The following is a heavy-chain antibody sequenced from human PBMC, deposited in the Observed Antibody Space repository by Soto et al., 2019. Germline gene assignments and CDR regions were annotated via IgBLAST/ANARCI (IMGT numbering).Heavy chain of an antibody. CDR2: INAGNGNT. CDR3: ARDLQGGTTHFPLYYFDY. V-gene: IGHV1-3*01. D-gene: IGHD1-1*01. J-gene: IGHJ4*02. Sequence: QVQLVQSGAEVKKPGASVKVSCKASGYTFTSYAMHWVRQAPGQRLEWMGWINAGNGNTKYSQKFQGRVTITRDTSASTAYMELSSLRSEDTAVYYCARDLQGGTTHFPLYYFDYWGQGTLVTVSS. CDR1: GYTFTSYA.